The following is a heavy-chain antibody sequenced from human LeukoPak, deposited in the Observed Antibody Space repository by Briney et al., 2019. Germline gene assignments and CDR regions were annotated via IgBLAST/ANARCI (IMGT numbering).Heavy chain of an antibody. J-gene: IGHJ3*02. CDR2: IYNSGST. CDR1: GYSISSGYY. D-gene: IGHD1-26*01. V-gene: IGHV4-38-2*02. Sequence: SETLSLTCTVSGYSISSGYYWGWIRQPPGRGLEWIGSIYNSGSTYYNPSLKSRITISVDTSKNQFSLRLTSVTAADTAVYYCARLGSSGSYLDAFDIWGQGTMVTVSS. CDR3: ARLGSSGSYLDAFDI.